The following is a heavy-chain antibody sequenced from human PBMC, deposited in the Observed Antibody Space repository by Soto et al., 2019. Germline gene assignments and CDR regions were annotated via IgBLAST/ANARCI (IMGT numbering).Heavy chain of an antibody. D-gene: IGHD5-18*01. CDR2: IYYSGST. CDR3: ARLIGNTAMVTY. J-gene: IGHJ4*02. V-gene: IGHV4-39*01. CDR1: GGSISSSSYY. Sequence: QLQLQESGPGLVKPSETLSLTCTVSGGSISSSSYYWGWIRQPPGKGLEWIGSIYYSGSTYYNPSLKSRVTISVATSKNQFSLKLSSVTAADTAVYYCARLIGNTAMVTYWGQGTLVTVSS.